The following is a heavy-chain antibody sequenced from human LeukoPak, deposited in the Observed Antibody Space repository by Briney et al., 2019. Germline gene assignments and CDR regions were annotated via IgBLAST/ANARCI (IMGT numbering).Heavy chain of an antibody. CDR2: MYYTGST. CDR1: GGFISSNGYY. V-gene: IGHV4-39*07. D-gene: IGHD3-9*01. Sequence: PSETLSLTCTVSGGFISSNGYYWGWIRQPPGKGLEWIGTMYYTGSTYYNPSLKSRVTISVDTSKNQFSLKLSSVTAADTAVYYCARGKILRYFDWLSRNWFDPWGQGTLVTVSS. J-gene: IGHJ5*02. CDR3: ARGKILRYFDWLSRNWFDP.